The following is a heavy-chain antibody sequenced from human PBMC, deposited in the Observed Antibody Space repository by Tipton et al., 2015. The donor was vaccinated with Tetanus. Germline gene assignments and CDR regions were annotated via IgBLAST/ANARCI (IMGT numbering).Heavy chain of an antibody. CDR3: ARTTRRWLHPDF. CDR2: IFSTGRT. D-gene: IGHD5-24*01. Sequence: QLVQSGAEVKPSETLSLTCNVSGDSMTDFYWSWIRQAPGKGLEWIAYIFSTGRTQYNPSLKSRVTISIDTAKNQFSLHLSSVTAADTAIYYCARTTRRWLHPDFWGQGTLVTVSA. J-gene: IGHJ4*02. CDR1: GDSMTDFY. V-gene: IGHV4-59*01.